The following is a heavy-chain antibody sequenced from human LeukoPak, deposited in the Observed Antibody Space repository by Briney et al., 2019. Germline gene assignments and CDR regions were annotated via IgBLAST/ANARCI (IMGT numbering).Heavy chain of an antibody. Sequence: GGSLRLSCAVSGFTINNYAMSWVRQAPGKGLEWVSATSTSGASTYYADSVKGRFTISRDISKNTLYLQMNSLRDEDTASYYCAKAGAYSSSSYDYWGQGALATVSS. J-gene: IGHJ4*02. D-gene: IGHD6-6*01. CDR3: AKAGAYSSSSYDY. CDR2: TSTSGAST. CDR1: GFTINNYA. V-gene: IGHV3-23*01.